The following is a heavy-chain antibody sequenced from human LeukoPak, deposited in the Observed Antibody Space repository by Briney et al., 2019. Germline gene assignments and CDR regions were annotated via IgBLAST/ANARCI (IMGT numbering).Heavy chain of an antibody. D-gene: IGHD2-2*01. CDR1: GFTFSNYW. V-gene: IGHV3-7*01. CDR2: IQQHGSET. Sequence: GGSLRLSCEGSGFTFSNYWMSWVRQAPGKGLEWVANIQQHGSETYYGDSVKGRFTISRDNAKNSLYLQMNSLRAEDTAVYYCATYSSSNGREFQYRGQGTLVTVSS. J-gene: IGHJ1*01. CDR3: ATYSSSNGREFQY.